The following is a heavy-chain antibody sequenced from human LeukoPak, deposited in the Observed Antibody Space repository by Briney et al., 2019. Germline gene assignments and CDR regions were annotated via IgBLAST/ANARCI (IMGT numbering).Heavy chain of an antibody. Sequence: GGSLRLSCAASGFTFSSYAMSWVRQAPGKGLEWVSAISGSGGSTYYADSVKGRFTISRDNSKNTLYLQMNSLRAEDTAVYCCTKDGYSSSWYAFDYWGQGTLVTVSS. CDR3: TKDGYSSSWYAFDY. D-gene: IGHD6-13*01. V-gene: IGHV3-23*01. CDR1: GFTFSSYA. CDR2: ISGSGGST. J-gene: IGHJ4*02.